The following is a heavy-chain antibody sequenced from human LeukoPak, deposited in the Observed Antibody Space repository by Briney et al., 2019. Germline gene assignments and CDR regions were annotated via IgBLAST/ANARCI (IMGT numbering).Heavy chain of an antibody. CDR1: GFTFSSYG. CDR3: AKDHPFDYYGSGSPDYFDY. J-gene: IGHJ4*02. V-gene: IGHV3-23*01. CDR2: ISGSGGST. Sequence: GGSLRLSCAASGFTFSSYGMSWVRQAPGKGLEWVSAISGSGGSTYYADSVKGRFTISRDNSKNTLYLQMNSLRAEDTAVYYCAKDHPFDYYGSGSPDYFDYWGQGTLVTVSS. D-gene: IGHD3-10*01.